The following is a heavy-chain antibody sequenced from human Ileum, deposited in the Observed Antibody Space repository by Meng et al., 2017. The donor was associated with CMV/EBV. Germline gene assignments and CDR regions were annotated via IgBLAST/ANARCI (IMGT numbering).Heavy chain of an antibody. D-gene: IGHD1-26*01. CDR3: AKDGPIVTSLLGYFDY. Sequence: GGSLRLSCAASGFTFSVYGLSWVRQAPGKGLEWVSGISGSGDNTYYADSVKGRFTISRDNSKNTLHLQMNSLRAEDTAVYYCAKDGPIVTSLLGYFDYWGQGTLVTVSS. J-gene: IGHJ4*02. CDR1: GFTFSVYG. CDR2: ISGSGDNT. V-gene: IGHV3-23*01.